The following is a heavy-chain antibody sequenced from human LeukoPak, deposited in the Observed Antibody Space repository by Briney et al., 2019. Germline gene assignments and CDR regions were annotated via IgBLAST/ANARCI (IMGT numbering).Heavy chain of an antibody. V-gene: IGHV3-21*01. CDR1: RLTLSIYI. CDR3: ARSGHYFDYAFDI. CDR2: IISSSTYI. D-gene: IGHD3-22*01. Sequence: GESLTLSCPPSRLTLSIYILNWVSHAQGGLLEWVSSIISSSTYIYYADSVKGRFTISRDNAKKSLYMQMNSLRADDTAVYYCARSGHYFDYAFDIWGQGTRVTVSS. J-gene: IGHJ3*02.